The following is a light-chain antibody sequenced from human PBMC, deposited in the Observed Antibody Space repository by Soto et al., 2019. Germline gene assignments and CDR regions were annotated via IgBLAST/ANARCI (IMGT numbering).Light chain of an antibody. CDR3: QQYNNWPLP. J-gene: IGKJ4*01. V-gene: IGKV3-15*01. Sequence: EIVMTQSPATLSVSPGERATLSCRASQSVSSNLAWYQQKPGQAPRLLIYGASTRATGIPARFSGSGSGTEFTLTISGLQSEDFAVYYCQQYNNWPLPFGGGTKVEIK. CDR2: GAS. CDR1: QSVSSN.